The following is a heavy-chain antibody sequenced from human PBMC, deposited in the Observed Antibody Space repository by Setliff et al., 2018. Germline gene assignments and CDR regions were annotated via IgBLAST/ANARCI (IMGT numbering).Heavy chain of an antibody. CDR1: GGSISSGDYY. J-gene: IGHJ4*02. CDR2: IYYSGST. V-gene: IGHV4-30-4*08. D-gene: IGHD3-22*01. Sequence: SETLSLTCTVSGGSISSGDYYWSWIRQPPGKGLEWIGYIYYSGSTYYNPSLKSRVTISVDTSKNQFSLKLSSVTAADTAVYYCARESRYYYDSSGCPDYWGQGTLVTVSS. CDR3: ARESRYYYDSSGCPDY.